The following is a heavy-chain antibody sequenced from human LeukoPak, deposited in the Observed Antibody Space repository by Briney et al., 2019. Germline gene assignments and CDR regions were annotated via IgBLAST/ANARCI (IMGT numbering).Heavy chain of an antibody. J-gene: IGHJ5*02. D-gene: IGHD2-2*01. CDR1: GGSISSYY. V-gene: IGHV4-59*01. Sequence: SETLSLTCTVSGGSISSYYWSWIRQPPGKGLEWIGYIYYSGSTNYNPSLKSRVTISVDTSKNQFSLKLSSVTAADTAVYYCARVEVPTSLLVARFPPPLRFDPWGQGTLVTVSS. CDR2: IYYSGST. CDR3: ARVEVPTSLLVARFPPPLRFDP.